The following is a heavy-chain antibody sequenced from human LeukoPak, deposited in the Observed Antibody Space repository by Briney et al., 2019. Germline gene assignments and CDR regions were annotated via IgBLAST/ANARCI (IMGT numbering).Heavy chain of an antibody. D-gene: IGHD3-3*01. CDR2: IYYSGST. CDR1: GGSISSYY. V-gene: IGHV4-59*01. CDR3: ARDDFGVVNDYYYYYMDV. Sequence: SETLSLTCTVSGGSISSYYWSWIRQPPGKGLEWIGYIYYSGSTNYNPSLKSRVTISVDTSKNQFSLKLSSVTAADTAVYYCARDDFGVVNDYYYYYMDVWGKGTTVTVSS. J-gene: IGHJ6*03.